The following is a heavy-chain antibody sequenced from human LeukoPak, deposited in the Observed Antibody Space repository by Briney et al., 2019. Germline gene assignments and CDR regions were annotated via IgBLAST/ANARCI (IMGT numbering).Heavy chain of an antibody. V-gene: IGHV3-23*01. D-gene: IGHD3-10*01. J-gene: IGHJ4*02. CDR3: AKEMGLWFGEFFDY. CDR2: ISGSVGST. CDR1: GFTFSSYA. Sequence: GESLRLSCVASGFTFSSYAMSWVRQAPGKGLEWVSAISGSVGSTYYADSAKGRFTISRDNSKNTLYLQMNSLRSEDTAVYYCAKEMGLWFGEFFDYWGQGTLVTVSS.